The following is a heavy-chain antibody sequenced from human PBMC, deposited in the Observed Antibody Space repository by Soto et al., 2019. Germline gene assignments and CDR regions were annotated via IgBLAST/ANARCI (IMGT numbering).Heavy chain of an antibody. CDR3: AKNCGGDCPHFDY. D-gene: IGHD2-21*02. J-gene: IGHJ4*02. CDR2: IPYDGSNK. V-gene: IGHV3-30*18. Sequence: GGSLRLSCAASGFTFSSYGMHWVRQAPGKGLEWVAVIPYDGSNKYYADSVKGRFTISRDNSKNTLYLQMNSLRAEDTAVYYCAKNCGGDCPHFDYWGQGTLVTVSS. CDR1: GFTFSSYG.